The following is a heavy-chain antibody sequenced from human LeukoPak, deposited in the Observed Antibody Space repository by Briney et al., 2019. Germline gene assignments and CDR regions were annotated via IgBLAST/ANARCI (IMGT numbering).Heavy chain of an antibody. CDR2: FDPEDGET. D-gene: IGHD6-13*01. J-gene: IGHJ6*02. CDR3: ATVSSFDSSSWYVGSYYYYGMDV. Sequence: ASVKVSCKVSGYTLTELSMHWVRQAPGKGLEWMGGFDPEDGETIYAQKFQGRVTMTEDTSTDTAYMELSSLRSEDTAVYYCATVSSFDSSSWYVGSYYYYGMDVWGQGTTVTVSS. V-gene: IGHV1-24*01. CDR1: GYTLTELS.